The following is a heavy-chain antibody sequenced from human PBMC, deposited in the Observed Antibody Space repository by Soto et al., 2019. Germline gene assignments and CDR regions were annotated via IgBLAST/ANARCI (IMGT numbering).Heavy chain of an antibody. J-gene: IGHJ4*02. Sequence: EVLLLDSGGGLVQPGGSLRLSCAASGFTFSNYAMTWVRQAPGKGPEWISTINNGGGGTYYADSVTGRFTISRDNTKNTLYLQMNRLRGEDTAVYFCAKERLGRGIDYWGQGILVTVSS. V-gene: IGHV3-23*01. CDR1: GFTFSNYA. CDR3: AKERLGRGIDY. CDR2: INNGGGGT. D-gene: IGHD3-10*01.